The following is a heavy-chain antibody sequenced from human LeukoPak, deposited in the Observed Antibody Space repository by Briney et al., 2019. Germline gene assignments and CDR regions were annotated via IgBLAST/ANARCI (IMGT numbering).Heavy chain of an antibody. V-gene: IGHV3-7*01. J-gene: IGHJ3*02. CDR3: ASDDAFDI. Sequence: PGGSLRLSCAASGFTFSSYWMSWVRQVPGKGLEWVANINQDGSEKYYVDSVKGRFTISRDNAKNSLYLQMNSLRVEDTAVYYCASDDAFDIWGQGTMVTVSS. CDR2: INQDGSEK. CDR1: GFTFSSYW.